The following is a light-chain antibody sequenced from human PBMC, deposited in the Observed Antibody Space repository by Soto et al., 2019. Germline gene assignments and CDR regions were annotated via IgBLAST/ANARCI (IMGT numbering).Light chain of an antibody. J-gene: IGKJ1*01. CDR2: GAS. CDR3: QQRSDWWT. Sequence: EIVLTQSPATLSLSPGERATLSCRASQSVNSNLAWYQQKPGQAPRLLIYGASNRATGIPARFSGSVSGTDFTLSISGIAPEDFAVYYCQQRSDWWTFGQGTKVEIK. V-gene: IGKV3-11*01. CDR1: QSVNSN.